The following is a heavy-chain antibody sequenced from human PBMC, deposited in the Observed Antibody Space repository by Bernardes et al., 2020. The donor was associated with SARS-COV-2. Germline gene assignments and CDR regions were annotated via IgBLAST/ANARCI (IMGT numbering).Heavy chain of an antibody. J-gene: IGHJ4*02. CDR1: GYSLSAIS. V-gene: IGHV1-24*01. CDR2: FDPEDGET. CDR3: VTGAWGYFFDH. D-gene: IGHD7-27*01. Sequence: ASVKVSCKVSGYSLSAISMHWVRQAPGKGLEWMGSFDPEDGETIYAQKVQGRVTMSEDTSTDTAYVELSSLRSEDTAVYYCVTGAWGYFFDHWGQGTLVTVSS.